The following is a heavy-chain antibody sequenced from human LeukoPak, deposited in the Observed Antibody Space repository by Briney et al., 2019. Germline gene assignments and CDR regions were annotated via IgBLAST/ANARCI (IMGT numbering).Heavy chain of an antibody. Sequence: SETLSLTCTVSGGSISSSSYYWGWIRQPPGRGLEWIGTIYYTGISYYNPSLESRVTSSLDTSKNQFSLTLNSVTAADTAVYYCVRADYNGGNPGSFDIWGRGTMVTVSS. CDR3: VRADYNGGNPGSFDI. D-gene: IGHD2-8*01. CDR1: GGSISSSSYY. V-gene: IGHV4-39*07. J-gene: IGHJ3*02. CDR2: IYYTGIS.